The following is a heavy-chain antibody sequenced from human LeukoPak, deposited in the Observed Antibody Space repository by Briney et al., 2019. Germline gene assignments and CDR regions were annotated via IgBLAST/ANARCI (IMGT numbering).Heavy chain of an antibody. Sequence: SQTLSLTCTISGGSINSDGYYWSWIRQPAGKGLEWIGYIYHSGSTYYNPSLKSRVTISVDRSKNQFSLKLSSVTAADTAVYYCARVYGSGWTSYNWFDPWGQGTLVTVSS. J-gene: IGHJ5*02. V-gene: IGHV4-30-2*01. CDR2: IYHSGST. CDR1: GGSINSDGYY. D-gene: IGHD6-19*01. CDR3: ARVYGSGWTSYNWFDP.